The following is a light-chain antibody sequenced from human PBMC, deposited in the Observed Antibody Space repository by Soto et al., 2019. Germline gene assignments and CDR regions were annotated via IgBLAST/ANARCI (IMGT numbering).Light chain of an antibody. CDR1: QTVATN. Sequence: EAVWTQSPATLSVSPGEGATLSCRASQTVATNLAWYQQRPGQAPRLLIYGASKRAIGLPARFSGSGSGTEFTLTITSLQSEDFAVYYCQQYNNWPQTFGQGTKVEIK. J-gene: IGKJ1*01. CDR3: QQYNNWPQT. V-gene: IGKV3-15*01. CDR2: GAS.